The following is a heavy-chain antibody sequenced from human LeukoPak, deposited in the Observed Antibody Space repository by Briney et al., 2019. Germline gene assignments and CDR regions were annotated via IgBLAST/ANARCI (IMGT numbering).Heavy chain of an antibody. D-gene: IGHD2-2*01. CDR1: GFTFSTYT. Sequence: GGSLRLSCAASGFTFSTYTMNWVRQAPGKGLEWVSAFSGSGGRTYYADSVKGRFTISRDNSRNTLSLQMDSLRAEDTAIYYCAKGFCTSTGCSAGYWGQGTLVTVSS. CDR2: FSGSGGRT. J-gene: IGHJ4*02. V-gene: IGHV3-23*01. CDR3: AKGFCTSTGCSAGY.